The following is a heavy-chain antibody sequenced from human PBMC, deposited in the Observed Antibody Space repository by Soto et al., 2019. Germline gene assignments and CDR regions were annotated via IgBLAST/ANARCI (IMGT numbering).Heavy chain of an antibody. CDR2: VWYDGNHR. D-gene: IGHD2-2*03. CDR3: ARHRYDTFGGYSHGFEH. Sequence: GGSLRLSCAASGFSFNNFGIHWVRQAPGKGLEWVAIVWYDGNHRFYADSVKGRFSISRDSSNNTVYLQMNSLRVEDTALYYCARHRYDTFGGYSHGFEHWGQGAQVTVSS. V-gene: IGHV3-33*01. CDR1: GFSFNNFG. J-gene: IGHJ4*02.